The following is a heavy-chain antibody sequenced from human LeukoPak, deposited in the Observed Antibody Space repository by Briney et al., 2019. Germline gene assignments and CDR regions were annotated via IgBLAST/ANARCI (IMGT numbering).Heavy chain of an antibody. D-gene: IGHD2-15*01. CDR1: GFTFSSYE. J-gene: IGHJ6*02. Sequence: GGSLRLSCAASGFTFSSYEMNWVRQAPGKGLEWVSYISSSGSTIYYADSVKGRFTISRDNAKNSLYLQVNSLRAEDTAVYYCARVRCSGGSCYYYYYGMDVWGQGTTVTVSS. CDR3: ARVRCSGGSCYYYYYGMDV. CDR2: ISSSGSTI. V-gene: IGHV3-48*03.